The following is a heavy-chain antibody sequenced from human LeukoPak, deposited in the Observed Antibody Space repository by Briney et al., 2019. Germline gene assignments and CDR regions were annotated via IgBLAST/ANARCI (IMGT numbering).Heavy chain of an antibody. Sequence: HGGSLRLSCAASGFTVSSNYMNWVRQAPGQGLEWVSVVYTGGSTYYADSVKGRFTISRDNPKNTVYLQVNSMRAEDTAVYYCARDPYGTGAFDYWGQGTQVTVSS. CDR2: VYTGGST. V-gene: IGHV3-66*01. CDR1: GFTVSSNY. J-gene: IGHJ4*02. D-gene: IGHD1-1*01. CDR3: ARDPYGTGAFDY.